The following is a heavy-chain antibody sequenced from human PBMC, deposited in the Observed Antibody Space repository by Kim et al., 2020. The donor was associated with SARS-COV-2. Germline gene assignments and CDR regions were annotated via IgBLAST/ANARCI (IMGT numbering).Heavy chain of an antibody. Sequence: ASVKVSCKASGYTFTDYAIHWVRQAPGQRFEWMGCINAGNGNTRYSQKFQGRLTIPRDTSASTAYIELNSLTSEDTPVYYCAREGPDGGYLTWGQGTMGT. V-gene: IGHV1-3*01. CDR3: AREGPDGGYLT. CDR1: GYTFTDYA. D-gene: IGHD3-22*01. CDR2: INAGNGNT. J-gene: IGHJ3*01.